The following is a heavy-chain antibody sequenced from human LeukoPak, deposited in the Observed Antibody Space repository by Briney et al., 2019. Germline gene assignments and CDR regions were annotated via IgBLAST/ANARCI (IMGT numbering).Heavy chain of an antibody. Sequence: GGSLRLSCAASGFTFSNSYMSWVRQAPGKGLEWVSLIYPSGNIYYADSVKGRFTISRDNSKNTLFLQMSRLRAEDTAIYYCARTFVSGDGYKVGYFDYWGQGTVVTVSS. D-gene: IGHD5-24*01. CDR3: ARTFVSGDGYKVGYFDY. CDR1: GFTFSNSY. J-gene: IGHJ4*02. CDR2: IYPSGNI. V-gene: IGHV3-53*01.